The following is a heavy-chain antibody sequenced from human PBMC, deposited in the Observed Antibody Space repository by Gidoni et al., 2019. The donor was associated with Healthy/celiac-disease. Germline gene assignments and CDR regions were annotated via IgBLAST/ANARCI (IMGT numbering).Heavy chain of an antibody. J-gene: IGHJ6*02. CDR1: GFTFDEYA. CDR3: AKDISGKGIAAWLDYYYYYGMDV. CDR2: ISWNSCCI. V-gene: IGHV3-9*01. D-gene: IGHD6-13*01. Sequence: EVQLVESGGGLVQPGRSLRLSCAASGFTFDEYAMHWVRQAPGKGLEWVSCISWNSCCIGYADSVKGRFTISRDNAKDSLYLQMDSLGAEDTALYYCAKDISGKGIAAWLDYYYYYGMDVWGQGTTVTVSS.